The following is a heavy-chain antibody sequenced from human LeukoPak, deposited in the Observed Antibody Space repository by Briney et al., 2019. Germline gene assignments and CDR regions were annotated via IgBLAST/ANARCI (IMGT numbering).Heavy chain of an antibody. CDR3: AKGGAVSSKSIIMVRGTRRYYYNMDV. CDR1: GFTFSSYD. D-gene: IGHD3-10*01. J-gene: IGHJ6*03. Sequence: PGGSLRLSCAASGFTFSSYDMSWVRQAPGKGLEWVSAISGSGGSTYYADSVKGRFTISRDNSKNTLYLQINSLRAEDTAVYYCAKGGAVSSKSIIMVRGTRRYYYNMDVWGKGTTVTISS. V-gene: IGHV3-23*01. CDR2: ISGSGGST.